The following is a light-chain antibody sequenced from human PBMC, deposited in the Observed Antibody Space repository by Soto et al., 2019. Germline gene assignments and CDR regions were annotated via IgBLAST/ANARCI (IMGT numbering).Light chain of an antibody. CDR1: QSVSSN. V-gene: IGKV3-15*01. J-gene: IGKJ4*01. Sequence: EIVMTQSPATLSVSPGDRATISCRASQSVSSNLACYQQIPGQAPRLLIYDASTRATSIVARFGGSRTGTELTLIISSLQSDDFAVNYCQQYNNWRPLTFGGGTKVELK. CDR3: QQYNNWRPLT. CDR2: DAS.